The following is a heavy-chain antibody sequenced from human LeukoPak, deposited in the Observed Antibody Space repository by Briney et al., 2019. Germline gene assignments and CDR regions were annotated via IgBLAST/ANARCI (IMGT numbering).Heavy chain of an antibody. V-gene: IGHV3-21*01. J-gene: IGHJ4*02. CDR1: GFTFNTYT. CDR2: IGRTSTDR. CDR3: VGGDSREY. Sequence: GGSLRLAWPASGFTFNTYTMNWVRQAPGKGLEWVSSIGRTSTDRYYADSVRGRFTISRDNAENSLYVQMTSLRAEDTAAYYCVGGDSREYWGQGTLVTVSS. D-gene: IGHD3-22*01.